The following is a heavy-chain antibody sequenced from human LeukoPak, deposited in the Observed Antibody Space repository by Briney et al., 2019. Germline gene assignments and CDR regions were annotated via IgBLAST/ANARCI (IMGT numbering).Heavy chain of an antibody. CDR1: GYTLTELS. V-gene: IGHV1-24*01. D-gene: IGHD3-22*01. CDR2: SDPEDGET. Sequence: ASVKVSCKVSGYTLTELSMHWVRQAPGKGLEWMGGSDPEDGETIYAQKFQGRVTMTEDTSTDTAYMELSSLRSEDTAVYYCATSKAKYYYDSSGSLDDYWGQGTLVTVSS. CDR3: ATSKAKYYYDSSGSLDDY. J-gene: IGHJ4*02.